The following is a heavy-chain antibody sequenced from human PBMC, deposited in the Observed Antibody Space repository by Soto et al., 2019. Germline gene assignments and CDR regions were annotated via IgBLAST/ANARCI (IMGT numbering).Heavy chain of an antibody. Sequence: EVQVVESGGGLVQPGGSLRLSCEASGFTVSSNQMSWVRKAPGKGLEWVSVIYSGGNTYYADSVKGRFTVSRDNSKNTLYLQMNSLRAEDTAVYYCARDLNGDLDYWGQGTLVTVSS. V-gene: IGHV3-66*01. CDR3: ARDLNGDLDY. CDR1: GFTVSSNQ. CDR2: IYSGGNT. J-gene: IGHJ4*02. D-gene: IGHD2-21*01.